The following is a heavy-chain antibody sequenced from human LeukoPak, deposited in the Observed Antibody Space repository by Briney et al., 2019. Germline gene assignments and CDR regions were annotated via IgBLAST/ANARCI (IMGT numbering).Heavy chain of an antibody. CDR3: ARERVGRGGWNWFDP. CDR2: INAGNGNT. V-gene: IGHV1-3*01. CDR1: GYTSTSYA. D-gene: IGHD6-19*01. Sequence: GSSVKVSCKASGYTSTSYAMHWVRLAPGQRLEWMGWINAGNGNTKYSQKFQGRVTITRDTSASTAYMEPSSLRSEDTAVYYCARERVGRGGWNWFDPWGQGTLITVSS. J-gene: IGHJ5*02.